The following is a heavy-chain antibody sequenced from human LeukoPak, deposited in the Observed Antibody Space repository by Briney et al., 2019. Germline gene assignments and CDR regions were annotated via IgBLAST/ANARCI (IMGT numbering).Heavy chain of an antibody. CDR1: GFTVSSNY. J-gene: IGHJ3*02. Sequence: PGGSLRLSCAASGFTVSSNYMSWVRQAPGKGLEWVSVIYSGGIYNDGTTNYGDSVKGRFTISRDNSKNTLYLQMNSLRAEDTAVYYCARRELLGYSCGLRTFNIWGQGTTVTVSS. CDR3: ARRELLGYSCGLRTFNI. D-gene: IGHD5-18*01. V-gene: IGHV3-66*04. CDR2: IYSGGIYNDGTT.